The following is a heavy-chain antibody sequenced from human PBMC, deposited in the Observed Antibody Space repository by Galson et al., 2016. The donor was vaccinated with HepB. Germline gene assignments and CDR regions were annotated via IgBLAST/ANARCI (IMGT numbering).Heavy chain of an antibody. CDR2: ISYDGSNK. CDR3: ARGGSGPYSWDY. Sequence: SLRLSCAASGFTFSNYAMNWVRQAPGKGLEWVAVISYDGSNKYYADSVKGRFTISRDNSKNTVYLQMNSLRVEDTAMYYCARGGSGPYSWDYWGQGTLVTVSS. D-gene: IGHD2-15*01. J-gene: IGHJ4*02. V-gene: IGHV3-30*14. CDR1: GFTFSNYA.